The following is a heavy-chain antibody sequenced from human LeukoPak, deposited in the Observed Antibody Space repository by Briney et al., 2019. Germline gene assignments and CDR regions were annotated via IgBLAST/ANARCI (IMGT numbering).Heavy chain of an antibody. Sequence: EGSLRLSSAASGFTFSSYSMNWVRQAPGKGLEWVSSISSSSSYIYYADSVKGRFTISRDNAKNSLYLQMNSLRAEDTAVYYCARDHQYRYCSGGSCSDTDYWGQGTLVTVSS. D-gene: IGHD2-15*01. J-gene: IGHJ4*02. CDR2: ISSSSSYI. CDR1: GFTFSSYS. CDR3: ARDHQYRYCSGGSCSDTDY. V-gene: IGHV3-21*01.